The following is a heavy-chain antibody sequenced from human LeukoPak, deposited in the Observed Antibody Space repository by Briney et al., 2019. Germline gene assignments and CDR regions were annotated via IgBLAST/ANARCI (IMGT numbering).Heavy chain of an antibody. CDR3: ARGYYYDSSGYYVHFDY. CDR2: IYYSGST. CDR1: GGSISGYY. J-gene: IGHJ4*02. D-gene: IGHD3-22*01. V-gene: IGHV4-31*03. Sequence: SETLSLTCTVSGGSISGYYWSWIRQHPGKGLEWIGYIYYSGSTYYNPSLKSRVTISVDTSKNQFSLKLSSVTAADTAVYYCARGYYYDSSGYYVHFDYWGQGTLVTVSS.